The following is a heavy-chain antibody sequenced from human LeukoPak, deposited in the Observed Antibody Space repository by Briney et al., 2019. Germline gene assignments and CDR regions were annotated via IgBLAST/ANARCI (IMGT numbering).Heavy chain of an antibody. CDR3: ARLKFYDSTGYTPGYYMDV. CDR1: GGSIISYY. V-gene: IGHV4-4*07. Sequence: SETLSLTCTVSGGSIISYYWSWGRQSAGKGLEWIGRIYPSGSTEYNTSLKSRVTMSVDMSKKQFSLKLTSVTAADTAVYYCARLKFYDSTGYTPGYYMDVWGKGTTVTVSS. D-gene: IGHD3-22*01. J-gene: IGHJ6*03. CDR2: IYPSGST.